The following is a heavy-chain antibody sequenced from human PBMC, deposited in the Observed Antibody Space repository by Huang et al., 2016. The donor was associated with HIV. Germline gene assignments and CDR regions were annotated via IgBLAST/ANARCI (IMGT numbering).Heavy chain of an antibody. J-gene: IGHJ4*02. V-gene: IGHV4-61*01. CDR1: GDSVSSASYY. CDR3: VSHGSGTADY. Sequence: QVQLQESGPGLVKPSETLSLSCTVSGDSVSSASYYWSWIRQPPGRGLEWIGYIYFSGRTNYNPSLKSRVTISIDTSKNQFSLRLSSVTAADTAVYYCVSHGSGTADYWGQGTLVTVSS. CDR2: IYFSGRT. D-gene: IGHD3-10*01.